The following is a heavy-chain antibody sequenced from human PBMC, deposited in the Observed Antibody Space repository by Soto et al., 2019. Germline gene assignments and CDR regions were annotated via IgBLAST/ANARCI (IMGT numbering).Heavy chain of an antibody. D-gene: IGHD2-15*01. V-gene: IGHV4-61*08. CDR2: MHYNGYT. J-gene: IGHJ5*01. CDR1: GGSISSGGYS. Sequence: SETLSLTCAVSGGSISSGGYSWSWIRQPPGKGLEWIGYMHYNGYTSYNPSLRSRVTISVDTSKNQFSLKLTSVTVADTAVYYCASYFLIRCATRWFDPRAQGTLDPVSA. CDR3: ASYFLIRCATRWFDP.